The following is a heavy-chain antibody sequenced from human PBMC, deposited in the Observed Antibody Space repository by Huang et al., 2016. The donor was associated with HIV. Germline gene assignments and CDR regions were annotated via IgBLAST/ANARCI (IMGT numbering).Heavy chain of an antibody. Sequence: GASVKVSCKASGYRFTQYAMKWVRQAPGQGLEWMGWINTDTGNPTYAQGFTGRFVFSLYASVSTAYLQINSLKAEDTAIYYCARLPYGFGAFDIWGQGTMVTVSS. V-gene: IGHV7-4-1*02. CDR3: ARLPYGFGAFDI. CDR1: GYRFTQYA. CDR2: INTDTGNP. J-gene: IGHJ3*02. D-gene: IGHD3-3*01.